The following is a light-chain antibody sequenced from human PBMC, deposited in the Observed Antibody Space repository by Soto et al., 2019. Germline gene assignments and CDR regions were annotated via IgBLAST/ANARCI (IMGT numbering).Light chain of an antibody. CDR3: LQDYNYPLT. CDR1: QGIGND. Sequence: ALPMTQSPSSLSASVGDRVTITCRESQGIGNDLGWYQQKPGKAPNLLIYAASSLQSGVPSRFSGSGSGTDFTLTISSLQPSDFSTYYCLQDYNYPLTFGGGTKVEIK. J-gene: IGKJ4*01. V-gene: IGKV1-6*01. CDR2: AAS.